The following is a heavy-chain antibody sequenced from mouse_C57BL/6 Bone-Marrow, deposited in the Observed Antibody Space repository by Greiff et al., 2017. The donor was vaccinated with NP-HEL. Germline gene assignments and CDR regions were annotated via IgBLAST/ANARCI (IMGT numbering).Heavy chain of an antibody. J-gene: IGHJ3*01. V-gene: IGHV1-82*01. Sequence: QVQLQQSGPELVKPGASVKISCEASGYAFSSSWMNWVKQRPGKGLEWIGRIYPGDGDTNYNGKFKGKATLTADKSSSTAYMQLSSLTSEDSAVYFCARGATVVATRGFAYWGQGTLVTVAA. CDR1: GYAFSSSW. CDR2: IYPGDGDT. CDR3: ARGATVVATRGFAY. D-gene: IGHD1-1*01.